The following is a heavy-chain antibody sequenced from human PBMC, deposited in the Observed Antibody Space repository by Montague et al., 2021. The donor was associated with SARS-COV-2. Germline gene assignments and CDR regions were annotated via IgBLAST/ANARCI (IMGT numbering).Heavy chain of an antibody. J-gene: IGHJ4*02. CDR2: IYYSGST. D-gene: IGHD2-2*02. Sequence: SETLSLTCTVSGGSISSYYWSWIRQPPGKGLEWMGYIYYSGSTNYNPSLKSRVTISVDTSKNQFSLKLSSVTAADTAVYYCAREGLGYCSSTSCYRGFDYWGQGTLVTVSS. V-gene: IGHV4-59*01. CDR1: GGSISSYY. CDR3: AREGLGYCSSTSCYRGFDY.